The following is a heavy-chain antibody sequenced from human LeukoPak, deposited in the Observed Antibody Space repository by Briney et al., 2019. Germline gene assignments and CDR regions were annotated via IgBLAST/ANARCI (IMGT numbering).Heavy chain of an antibody. CDR2: IIHSGST. J-gene: IGHJ5*02. Sequence: SETLSLTCAVYGGSFSGYYWSWIRQPPGKGLEWIGEIIHSGSTNYNPSLKSRVTISVDTSKNQFSLKLSSVTAADTAVYYCARAPYTYYYGSGSSRWFDPWGQGTLVTVSS. CDR3: ARAPYTYYYGSGSSRWFDP. V-gene: IGHV4-34*12. CDR1: GGSFSGYY. D-gene: IGHD3-10*01.